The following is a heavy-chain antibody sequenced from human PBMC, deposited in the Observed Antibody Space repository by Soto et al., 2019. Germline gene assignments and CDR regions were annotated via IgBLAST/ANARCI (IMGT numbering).Heavy chain of an antibody. V-gene: IGHV1-18*01. CDR3: FSGWKGVDAFDI. D-gene: IGHD6-19*01. CDR2: ISAYNGNT. J-gene: IGHJ3*02. CDR1: GYTFTSYG. Sequence: ASVKVSCKASGYTFTSYGISWVRQAPGQGLEWMGWISAYNGNTNYAQKLQGRVTMTTDTSTSTAYMELRSLRSDDTAVYYCFSGWKGVDAFDIWGQGTMVTGSS.